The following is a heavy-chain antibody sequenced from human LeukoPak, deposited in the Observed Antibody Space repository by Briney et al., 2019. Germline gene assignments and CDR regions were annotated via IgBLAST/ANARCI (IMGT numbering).Heavy chain of an antibody. Sequence: SETPSFTCTVSGGSISSYYWSWIRQPAGKGLEWIGRAYTSGSTNYNPFLKSRVTMSVDTSKNQFSLKLSSVTAADTAVYYCARDGRSGSYYYYYMDVWGKGTTVTVSS. CDR2: AYTSGST. CDR1: GGSISSYY. D-gene: IGHD3-3*01. J-gene: IGHJ6*03. CDR3: ARDGRSGSYYYYYMDV. V-gene: IGHV4-4*07.